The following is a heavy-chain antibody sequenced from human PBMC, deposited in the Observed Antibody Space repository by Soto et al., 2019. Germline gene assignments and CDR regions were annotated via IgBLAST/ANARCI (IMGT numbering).Heavy chain of an antibody. Sequence: GGSLRLSCAASGFTFSYYAMSWVRQAPGKGLEWVSAISGGGGTTYYADSVKGRFTISRDNLKNTLFLQMNSLGAEDTAVYYCAKGGGYCTSTSCPADYWGQGTLVTVSS. CDR1: GFTFSYYA. CDR3: AKGGGYCTSTSCPADY. J-gene: IGHJ4*02. V-gene: IGHV3-23*01. CDR2: ISGGGGTT. D-gene: IGHD2-2*01.